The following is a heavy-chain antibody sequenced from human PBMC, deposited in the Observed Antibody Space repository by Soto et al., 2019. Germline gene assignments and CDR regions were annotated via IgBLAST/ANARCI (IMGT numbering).Heavy chain of an antibody. D-gene: IGHD4-17*01. V-gene: IGHV1-2*02. CDR3: ARSLYGGNSGWYFDL. J-gene: IGHJ2*01. Sequence: QVQLVQSGAEVKKPGASVKVSCKASGYTFTGYYMHWVRQAPGQGLEWMGWINPNSGGTNYAQKLQGRVTMTTDTSTSTAYMELRSLRSDDTAVYYCARSLYGGNSGWYFDLWGRGTLVTVSS. CDR2: INPNSGGT. CDR1: GYTFTGYY.